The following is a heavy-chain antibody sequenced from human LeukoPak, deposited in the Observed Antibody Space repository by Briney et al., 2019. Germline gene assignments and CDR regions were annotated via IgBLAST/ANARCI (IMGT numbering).Heavy chain of an antibody. CDR2: INGATGQT. D-gene: IGHD2/OR15-2a*01. CDR3: ARSIIIVPNTSYYYYYMDV. Sequence: ASVKVSCKASGYTFTSHALHWVRQAPGESLEWMAWINGATGQTQYSQEFQARVTLTRDTSANTAYMELSSLRSEDTALYYCARSIIIVPNTSYYYYYMDVWGQGTTVTVSS. CDR1: GYTFTSHA. J-gene: IGHJ6*02. V-gene: IGHV1-3*01.